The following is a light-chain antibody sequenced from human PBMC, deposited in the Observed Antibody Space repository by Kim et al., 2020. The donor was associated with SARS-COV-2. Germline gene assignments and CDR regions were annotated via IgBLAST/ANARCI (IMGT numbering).Light chain of an antibody. Sequence: SVGDSVTITCRASQSVGTYLNWYQHKPGKAPNLLIYSASTLLSGVPSRFSGGGSGTEFTLTISSLQREDFATYYCQQTYSSLTVTFGQGTRLEIK. CDR3: QQTYSSLTVT. V-gene: IGKV1-39*01. CDR2: SAS. CDR1: QSVGTY. J-gene: IGKJ5*01.